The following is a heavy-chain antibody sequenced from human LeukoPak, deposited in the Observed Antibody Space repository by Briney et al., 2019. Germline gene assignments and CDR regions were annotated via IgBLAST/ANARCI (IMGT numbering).Heavy chain of an antibody. V-gene: IGHV4-39*01. D-gene: IGHD6-13*01. CDR1: GGSISSSSYY. J-gene: IGHJ4*02. CDR2: IYYSGST. CDR3: ARRVATAGDY. Sequence: SETLSLTCTVSGGSISSSSYYWGWIRQPPGKGLEWIGSIYYSGSTYYNPSLKGRVSISVHTSKNQFSLKLSSVIAGDTAVYYCARRVATAGDYWGQGTLVTVSS.